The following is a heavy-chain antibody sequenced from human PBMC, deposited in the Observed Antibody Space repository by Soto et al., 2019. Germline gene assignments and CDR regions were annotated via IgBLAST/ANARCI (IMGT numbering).Heavy chain of an antibody. D-gene: IGHD2-21*02. CDR2: ISYDGSNK. V-gene: IGHV3-30*18. Sequence: QVQLVESGGGVVQPGRSLRLSCAASGFTFSSYGMHWVRQAPGKGLEWVAVISYDGSNKYYADSVKGRFTISRDNSRXTLYLQMNSLRAEDTAVYYCAKGDVVVTAIGAFDIWGQGTMVTVSS. J-gene: IGHJ3*02. CDR1: GFTFSSYG. CDR3: AKGDVVVTAIGAFDI.